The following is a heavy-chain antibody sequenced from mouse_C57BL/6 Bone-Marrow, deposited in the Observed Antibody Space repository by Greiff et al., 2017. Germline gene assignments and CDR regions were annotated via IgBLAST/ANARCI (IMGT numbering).Heavy chain of an antibody. D-gene: IGHD1-1*01. CDR1: GFSLTSYG. CDR2: IWSGGST. Sequence: QVQLQQSGPGLVQPSQSLSITCTVSGFSLTSYGVPWVSQSPGKGLEWLGVIWSGGSTDYNADFISRLSISKYNYKSQVFFKMNSLQSDDTAIYYWARNNGRLDSFAYWGQGTLVTVSA. CDR3: ARNNGRLDSFAY. J-gene: IGHJ3*01. V-gene: IGHV2-2*01.